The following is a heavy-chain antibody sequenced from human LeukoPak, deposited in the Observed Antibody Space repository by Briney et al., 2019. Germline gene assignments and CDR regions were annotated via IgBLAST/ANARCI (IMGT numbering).Heavy chain of an antibody. D-gene: IGHD6-6*01. Sequence: SETLSLTCTVSGGSISSSSYYWGWIRQPPGKGLEWIGSIYYSGSTYYNPSLKSRVTISVDTSKNQFSLKLSSATAVDTAVYYCAAGGYSSSMDLYFDYWGQGTLVTVSS. J-gene: IGHJ4*02. CDR1: GGSISSSSYY. CDR2: IYYSGST. CDR3: AAGGYSSSMDLYFDY. V-gene: IGHV4-39*07.